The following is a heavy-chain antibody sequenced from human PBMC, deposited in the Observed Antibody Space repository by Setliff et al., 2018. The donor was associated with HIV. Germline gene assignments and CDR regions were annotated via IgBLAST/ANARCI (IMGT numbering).Heavy chain of an antibody. CDR3: AKDLGLREGSSPFDN. CDR2: IRYDGSDI. J-gene: IGHJ4*02. D-gene: IGHD3-16*01. CDR1: GFTFSSHG. V-gene: IGHV3-30*02. Sequence: GGSLRLSCEASGFTFSSHGMHWLRQAPGKGLEWVTFIRYDGSDIHYADSVKGRFTISRDNSKNTLYLQMNSLRVEDAAVYYCAKDLGLREGSSPFDNWGQGTLVTVSS.